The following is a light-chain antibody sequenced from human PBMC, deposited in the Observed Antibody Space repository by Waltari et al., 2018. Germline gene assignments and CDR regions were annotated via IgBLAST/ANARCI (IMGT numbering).Light chain of an antibody. V-gene: IGKV1-33*01. Sequence: DIQMTQSPSSLSASVADRVTITCQASQDISNYLNWYQQKPGKAPKLLIYDASNLETGVPSRFSGSGSGTDFTFTISSLQPEDIATYYCQQYDNLPPRVTFGPGTKVDIK. CDR3: QQYDNLPPRVT. CDR2: DAS. CDR1: QDISNY. J-gene: IGKJ3*01.